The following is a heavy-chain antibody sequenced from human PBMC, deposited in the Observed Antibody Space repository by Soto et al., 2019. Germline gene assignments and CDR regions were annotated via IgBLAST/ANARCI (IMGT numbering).Heavy chain of an antibody. J-gene: IGHJ4*02. V-gene: IGHV3-23*01. CDR1: GFTFSSYA. CDR2: ISGSGGST. CDR3: VKTMIVVVINPGYFDY. D-gene: IGHD3-22*01. Sequence: GGSLRLSCAASGFTFSSYAMSWVRQAPGKGLEWVSAISGSGGSTYYADSVKGRFTISRDNSKNTLYLQMNSLRAEDTAVYYCVKTMIVVVINPGYFDYWGQGTLVTVSS.